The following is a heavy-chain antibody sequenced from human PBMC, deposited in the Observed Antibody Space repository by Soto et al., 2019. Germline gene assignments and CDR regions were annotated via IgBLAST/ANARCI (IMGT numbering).Heavy chain of an antibody. CDR3: ARDIPKRGGRMDY. Sequence: GASVKVSCKATGGTFSSYAISWVRQAPGQGLEWMGGIIPIFGTANYAQKFQGRVTITADKSTSTAYMELSSLRSEDTAVYYCARDIPKRGGRMDYWGQGTLVTVSS. CDR2: IIPIFGTA. V-gene: IGHV1-69*06. D-gene: IGHD2-8*01. J-gene: IGHJ4*02. CDR1: GGTFSSYA.